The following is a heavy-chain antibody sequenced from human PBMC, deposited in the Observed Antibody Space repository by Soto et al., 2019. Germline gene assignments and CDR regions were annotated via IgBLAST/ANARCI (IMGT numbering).Heavy chain of an antibody. CDR2: IIPIFGTA. CDR3: ASRQWFGELLYYDGMDV. D-gene: IGHD3-10*01. V-gene: IGHV1-69*13. CDR1: GGTFSSYA. J-gene: IGHJ6*02. Sequence: SVKVSCKASGGTFSSYAISWVRQAPGQGLEWMGGIIPIFGTANYAQKFQGRVTITADESTSTAYMELSSLRSEDTAVYYCASRQWFGELLYYDGMDVWGQGTTVTVSS.